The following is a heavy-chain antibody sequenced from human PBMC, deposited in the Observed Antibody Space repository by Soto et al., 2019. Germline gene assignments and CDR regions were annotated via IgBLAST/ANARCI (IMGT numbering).Heavy chain of an antibody. CDR1: GYDFSDHY. J-gene: IGHJ4*02. CDR2: ISPDGGST. Sequence: QVQLVQSGAEVKKPGASVKVTCKASGYDFSDHYIHWVRQAPGQGLEWMGLISPDGGSTRYTQTFQARIPMTSDTSTSTGYMELSSLRSEDTAVYYCARAPRGGVSIVITSAQIDYWGQGTLVTVSS. CDR3: ARAPRGGVSIVITSAQIDY. D-gene: IGHD1-20*01. V-gene: IGHV1-46*01.